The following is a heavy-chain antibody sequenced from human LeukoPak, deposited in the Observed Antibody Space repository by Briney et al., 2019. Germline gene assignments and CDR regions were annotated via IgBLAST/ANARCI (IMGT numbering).Heavy chain of an antibody. CDR3: AKVLGTYGSSGYAWYFDH. D-gene: IGHD6-13*01. Sequence: PGGSLRLSCAASGFTFRSYAMTWVRQAPGKGLEWVSIISGSGETTYYADSVRGRFTISRDNSKDTLYLQMNTLRAEDTAVYYCAKVLGTYGSSGYAWYFDHWGQGILVTVSS. CDR2: ISGSGETT. J-gene: IGHJ4*02. CDR1: GFTFRSYA. V-gene: IGHV3-23*01.